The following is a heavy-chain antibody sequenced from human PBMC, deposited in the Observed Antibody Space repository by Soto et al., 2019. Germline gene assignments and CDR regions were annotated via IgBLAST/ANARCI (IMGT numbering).Heavy chain of an antibody. J-gene: IGHJ4*02. CDR1: GGSVSSGSYY. CDR2: IYYSGST. Sequence: QVQLQESGPGLVKPSETLSLTCTVSGGSVSSGSYYWSWIRQPPGKGLEWIGYIYYSGSTNYNPSLRSRVTISVATSKNQFSLKLSSVTAADTAVYYCASYAKGYCSGGSCYGRNYVDYWGQGTLVTVSS. CDR3: ASYAKGYCSGGSCYGRNYVDY. V-gene: IGHV4-61*01. D-gene: IGHD2-15*01.